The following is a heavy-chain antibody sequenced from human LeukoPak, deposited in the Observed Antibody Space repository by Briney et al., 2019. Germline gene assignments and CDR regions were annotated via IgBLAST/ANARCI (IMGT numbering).Heavy chain of an antibody. CDR2: ITHDGSN. CDR1: GGTFSGYY. J-gene: IGHJ5*02. Sequence: SETLSLTCAVSGGTFSGYYWSWIRQPPGKGLEWMGEITHDGSNNYNPSLKSRVTISVDTSKNQCSLKLSSVTAADTAVYYCARKPAFGAPSIAVAGGWFDPWGQGTLVTVSS. CDR3: ARKPAFGAPSIAVAGGWFDP. D-gene: IGHD6-19*01. V-gene: IGHV4-34*01.